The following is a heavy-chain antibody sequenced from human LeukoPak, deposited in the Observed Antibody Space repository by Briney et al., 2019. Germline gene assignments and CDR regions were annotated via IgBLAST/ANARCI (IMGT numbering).Heavy chain of an antibody. D-gene: IGHD3-22*01. CDR3: AKEVDYDSSGYYG. V-gene: IGHV3-23*01. J-gene: IGHJ4*02. CDR1: GFTFSSYA. CDR2: ISGSGGST. Sequence: AGGSLRLSCAASGFTFSSYAMSWVRQAPGKGLEWVSAISGSGGSTYYADSVKGRFTISSDNSKNPLYLQMNSLRAEDTAVYYCAKEVDYDSSGYYGWGQGTLVTVSS.